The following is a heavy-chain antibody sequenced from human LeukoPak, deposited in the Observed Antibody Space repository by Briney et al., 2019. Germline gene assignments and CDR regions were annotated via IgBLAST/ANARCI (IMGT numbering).Heavy chain of an antibody. Sequence: PSETLSLTCTVSGGSISSSSYYWGWVRQPPGRGLAWIATIYYSASTYYNPSLKRRFTISVDTSKNQFSLKLSSVTAADTAVYYCARDFGRGPGYWGQGTLVTVSS. V-gene: IGHV4-39*07. CDR3: ARDFGRGPGY. CDR2: IYYSAST. CDR1: GGSISSSSYY. D-gene: IGHD1-14*01. J-gene: IGHJ4*02.